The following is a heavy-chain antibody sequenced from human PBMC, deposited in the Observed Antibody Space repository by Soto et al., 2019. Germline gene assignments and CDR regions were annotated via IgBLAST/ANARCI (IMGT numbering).Heavy chain of an antibody. J-gene: IGHJ3*02. D-gene: IGHD3-22*01. CDR2: INAGNGNT. Sequence: ASVKVSCKASGYTFTSYAMHWVRQAPGQRLERMGWINAGNGNTKYSQKFQGRVTITRDTSASTAYMELSSLRSEDTAVYYCARDFYYDSSGYRGDAFDIWGQGTMVTVSS. CDR3: ARDFYYDSSGYRGDAFDI. V-gene: IGHV1-3*01. CDR1: GYTFTSYA.